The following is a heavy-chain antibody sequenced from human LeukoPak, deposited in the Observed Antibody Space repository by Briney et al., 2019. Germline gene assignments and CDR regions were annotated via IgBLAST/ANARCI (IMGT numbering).Heavy chain of an antibody. Sequence: GGSLRLSCAASGFTFGTFDNSWVRQAPGKCLEWVSTLACLDASCTEYYSDSVKGRLRISRDTSRNTLSLQVNSLRVEDTAMYYCVRDSEGSFEYWGQGTLVTVSS. CDR1: GFTFGTFD. CDR3: VRDSEGSFEY. V-gene: IGHV3-23*01. CDR2: LACLDASCTE. J-gene: IGHJ4*02. D-gene: IGHD3-10*01.